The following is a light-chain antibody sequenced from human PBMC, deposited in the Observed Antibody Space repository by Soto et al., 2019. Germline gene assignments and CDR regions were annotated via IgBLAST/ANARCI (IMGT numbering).Light chain of an antibody. Sequence: EIVLTQSPATLSLSPGERATLSCRASQSVSSYFAWYQQKPGQAPRLLIYDASNRATGIPARFSGSGSGTDFTLTSSSLEPEDFAVYYCQQRSNWPLLTFGGGTKVEIK. CDR2: DAS. J-gene: IGKJ4*01. V-gene: IGKV3-11*01. CDR3: QQRSNWPLLT. CDR1: QSVSSY.